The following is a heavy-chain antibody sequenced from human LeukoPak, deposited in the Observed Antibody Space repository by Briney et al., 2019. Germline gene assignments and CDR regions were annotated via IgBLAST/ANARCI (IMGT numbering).Heavy chain of an antibody. J-gene: IGHJ4*02. CDR1: GGSISSGGYF. V-gene: IGHV4-61*02. CDR2: IYNAGST. D-gene: IGHD6-13*01. Sequence: PSETLSLTCTVSGGSISSGGYFWSWIRQPVGKGLEWIGRIYNAGSTNYNPSLQSRVTISVDTSNNQFSLKLSSVTAADTAVYYCARKPIVSSSWYYFDYWGQGTLVTVSS. CDR3: ARKPIVSSSWYYFDY.